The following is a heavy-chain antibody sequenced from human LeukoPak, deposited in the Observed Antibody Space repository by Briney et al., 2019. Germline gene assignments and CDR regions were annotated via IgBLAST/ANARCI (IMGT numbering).Heavy chain of an antibody. J-gene: IGHJ3*02. CDR1: GGSISSSSYY. CDR3: AGPTYYYDSSGSFGAFDI. D-gene: IGHD3-22*01. V-gene: IGHV4-39*07. Sequence: SXXLSLTCTVSGGSISSSSYYWGWIRQPPGKGLEWIGSIYHSGSTYYNPSLKSRVTISVDTSKNHFSLKLSSVTAADTAVYYCAGPTYYYDSSGSFGAFDIWGQGTMVTVSS. CDR2: IYHSGST.